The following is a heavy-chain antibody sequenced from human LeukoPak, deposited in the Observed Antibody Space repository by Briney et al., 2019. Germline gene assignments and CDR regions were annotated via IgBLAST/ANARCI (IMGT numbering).Heavy chain of an antibody. CDR3: ARDSDILTGYSLGYFDY. J-gene: IGHJ4*02. CDR2: IYYSGST. D-gene: IGHD3-9*01. CDR1: GGSFSGYY. V-gene: IGHV4-59*01. Sequence: SETLSLTCAVYGGSFSGYYWSWIRQPPGKGLEWIGYIYYSGSTNYNPSLKSRVTISIDTSKNQFSLKLSSVTAADTAVYYCARDSDILTGYSLGYFDYWGQGTLVTVSS.